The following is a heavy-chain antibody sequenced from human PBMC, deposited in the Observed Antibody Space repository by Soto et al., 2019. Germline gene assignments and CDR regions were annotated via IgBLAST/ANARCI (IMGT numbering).Heavy chain of an antibody. J-gene: IGHJ3*02. CDR1: GYTFTSYG. V-gene: IGHV1-18*01. Sequence: ASVKVSCKASGYTFTSYGISWVRQAPGQGLERMGWISAYNGNTNYAQKLQGRVTMTTDTSTSTAYMELRSLRSDDTAVYYCARVWNYYDSSGYYIGNAFDIWGQGTMVTVSS. CDR3: ARVWNYYDSSGYYIGNAFDI. CDR2: ISAYNGNT. D-gene: IGHD3-22*01.